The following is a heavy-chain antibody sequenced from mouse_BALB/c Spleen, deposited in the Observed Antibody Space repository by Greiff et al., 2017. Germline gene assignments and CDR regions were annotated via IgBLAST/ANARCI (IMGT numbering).Heavy chain of an antibody. J-gene: IGHJ4*01. CDR3: ARNSLLRLQNAMDY. CDR2: IWSGGST. Sequence: QVQLKESGPGLVQPSQSLSITCTVSGFSLTSYGVHWVRQSPGKGLEWLGVIWSGGSTDYNAAFISRLSISKDNSKSQVFFKMNSLQANDTAIYYCARNSLLRLQNAMDYWGQGTSVTVSS. CDR1: GFSLTSYG. V-gene: IGHV2-2*02. D-gene: IGHD1-2*01.